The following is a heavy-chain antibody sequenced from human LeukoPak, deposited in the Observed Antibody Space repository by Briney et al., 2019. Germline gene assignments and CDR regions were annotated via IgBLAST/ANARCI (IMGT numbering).Heavy chain of an antibody. V-gene: IGHV3-23*01. J-gene: IGHJ4*02. CDR3: AKDDSNYYDSSGYYYVLDY. CDR2: ISGSGGST. CDR1: GDSISGSGYY. Sequence: PSETLSLTCTVSGDSISGSGYYWGWIRQPPGKGLEWVSAISGSGGSTYYADSVKGRFTISRDNSKNTLYLQMNSLRAEDTAVYYCAKDDSNYYDSSGYYYVLDYWGQGTLVTVSS. D-gene: IGHD3-22*01.